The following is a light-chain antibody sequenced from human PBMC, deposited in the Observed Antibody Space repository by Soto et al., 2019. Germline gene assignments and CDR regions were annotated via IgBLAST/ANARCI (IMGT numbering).Light chain of an antibody. CDR2: SNH. CDR3: AAWDASLCGFYV. CDR1: RSSVGSNT. Sequence: QSVLTQPPSASGTPGQRVTISCSGSRSSVGSNTVNWYQHLPGTAPKLLIYSNHHRPSGVPDRFSASKAGASSSLAISGLQSEDEGDYYCAAWDASLCGFYVFGSGTKLTVL. J-gene: IGLJ1*01. V-gene: IGLV1-44*01.